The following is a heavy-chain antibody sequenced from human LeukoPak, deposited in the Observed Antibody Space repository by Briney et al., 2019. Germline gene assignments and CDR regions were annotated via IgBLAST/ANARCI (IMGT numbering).Heavy chain of an antibody. CDR3: ARQGGDYYLDY. D-gene: IGHD2-21*01. V-gene: IGHV3-48*03. CDR1: GFTFSTYE. CDR2: ISRSGSAI. Sequence: GGSLRLSCAASGFTFSTYEMNWVRQAPGEGLEWVSYISRSGSAIYYADSVKGRFTISRDNAKHSLYLQMNSLRAEDTAVYYCARQGGDYYLDYWGQGTLVTVSS. J-gene: IGHJ4*02.